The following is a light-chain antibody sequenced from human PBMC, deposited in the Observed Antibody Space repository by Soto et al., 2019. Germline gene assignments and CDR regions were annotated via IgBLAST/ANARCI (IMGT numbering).Light chain of an antibody. J-gene: IGLJ1*01. CDR3: CSYVGATTYV. CDR2: EGI. Sequence: QSVLTQPASVSGSPGQSITIACTGSSSTVGGFNVVSWYQQHPGKAPKVIIYEGIKRPSGVSNRFSDSNSGSTASLTISGLQAEDEADYYCCSYVGATTYVFGTGTKVTVL. CDR1: SSTVGGFNV. V-gene: IGLV2-23*01.